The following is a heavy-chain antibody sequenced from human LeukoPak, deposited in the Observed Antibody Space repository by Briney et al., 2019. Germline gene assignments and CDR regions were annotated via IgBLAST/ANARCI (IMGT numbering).Heavy chain of an antibody. D-gene: IGHD3-16*01. Sequence: ASVKVSCKASGGTFGSYAISWVRQAPGQGLEWMGGIIPIFGTANYAQKFQGRVTITADKSTSTAYMELSSLRSEDTAVYYCAREKFDGYFDYWGQGTLVTVSS. J-gene: IGHJ4*02. V-gene: IGHV1-69*06. CDR1: GGTFGSYA. CDR2: IIPIFGTA. CDR3: AREKFDGYFDY.